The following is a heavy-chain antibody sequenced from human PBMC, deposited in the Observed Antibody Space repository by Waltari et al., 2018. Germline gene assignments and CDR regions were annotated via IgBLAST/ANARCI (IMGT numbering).Heavy chain of an antibody. CDR3: ARYVRGYDYFDY. CDR1: GGSISSHY. V-gene: IGHV4-59*11. D-gene: IGHD5-12*01. Sequence: QVQLQESGPGLVKPSETLSLTCTVSGGSISSHYWSWIRQPPGKGLEWIGYIYYSGSTNYNPSLKSRVTRSVDTSKNQFSLKLSSVTAADTAVYYCARYVRGYDYFDYWGQGTLVTVSS. J-gene: IGHJ4*02. CDR2: IYYSGST.